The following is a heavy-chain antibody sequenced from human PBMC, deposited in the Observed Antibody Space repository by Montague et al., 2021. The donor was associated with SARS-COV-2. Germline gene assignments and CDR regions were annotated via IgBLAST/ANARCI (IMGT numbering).Heavy chain of an antibody. J-gene: IGHJ4*02. V-gene: IGHV4-39*01. CDR3: ARRRLRVYYFDF. Sequence: SETLSLTCTVSGDSVSSSDHDWGWIRQPPGKGLEWLGIVYYSGYTYYXXXFEGRVTISIDASKNQFYLKLNSLTATDMAIYHCARRRLRVYYFDFCVQGTLLAVSS. CDR1: GDSVSSSDHD. D-gene: IGHD4-17*01. CDR2: VYYSGYT.